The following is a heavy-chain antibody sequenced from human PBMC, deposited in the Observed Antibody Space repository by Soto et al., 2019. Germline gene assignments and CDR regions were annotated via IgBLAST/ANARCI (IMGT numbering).Heavy chain of an antibody. CDR1: GFTFSSYA. D-gene: IGHD2-2*01. Sequence: PGGSLRLSCAASGFTFSSYAMSWVRQAPGKGLEWVSAISGSGGSTYYADSVKGRFTISRDNSKNTLYLQMNSLRAEDTAVYYCAKAGWCSSTSCSHIYPYNWFDPWGQGTLVTVSS. J-gene: IGHJ5*02. CDR3: AKAGWCSSTSCSHIYPYNWFDP. V-gene: IGHV3-23*01. CDR2: ISGSGGST.